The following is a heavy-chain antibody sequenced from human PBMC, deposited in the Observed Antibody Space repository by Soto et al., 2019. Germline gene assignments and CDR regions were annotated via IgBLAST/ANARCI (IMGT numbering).Heavy chain of an antibody. V-gene: IGHV4-38-2*01. CDR3: ARTRMIESWIDS. Sequence: PSETLSLTCAVSGYSISSGYYWGWIRQPPGKGLEWIGCVYYSGSTYYNPSLKRRVTISVDMSKNEFSLRLSSVIAADTAVYYCARTRMIESWIDSWGQGTPVTVSS. CDR2: VYYSGST. CDR1: GYSISSGYY. J-gene: IGHJ4*02. D-gene: IGHD3-16*01.